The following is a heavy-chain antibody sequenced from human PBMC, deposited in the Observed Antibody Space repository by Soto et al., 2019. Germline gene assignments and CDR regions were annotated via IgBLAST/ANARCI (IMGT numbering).Heavy chain of an antibody. Sequence: SVKVSCKASGYTFTSYAMHWVRQAPGQGLEWMGGIIPIFGTANYAQKFQGRVTITADESTSTAYMELSSLRSEDTAVYYCARGPHIVPYYWGQGTLVTVSS. CDR1: GYTFTSYA. V-gene: IGHV1-69*13. CDR3: ARGPHIVPYY. J-gene: IGHJ4*02. CDR2: IIPIFGTA. D-gene: IGHD2-21*01.